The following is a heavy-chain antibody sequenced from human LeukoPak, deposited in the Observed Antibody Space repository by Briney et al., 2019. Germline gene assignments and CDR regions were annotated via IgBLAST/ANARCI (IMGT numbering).Heavy chain of an antibody. CDR3: ARAGFTFSDYFGSFFDY. Sequence: PGGALRLSCAASGFTFSSYSMNWVRQAPGKGLEWVSHISSSSSTIYYADSVKGRFTISRANAKNSLYLQMNSLRAEDTAVYYCARAGFTFSDYFGSFFDYWGQGTLVTVSS. D-gene: IGHD3-10*01. CDR2: ISSSSSTI. J-gene: IGHJ4*02. V-gene: IGHV3-48*01. CDR1: GFTFSSYS.